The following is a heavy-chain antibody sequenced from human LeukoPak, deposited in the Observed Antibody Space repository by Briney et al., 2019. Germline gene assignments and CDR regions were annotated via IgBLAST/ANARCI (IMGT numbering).Heavy chain of an antibody. J-gene: IGHJ4*02. CDR1: GFTFSNYW. Sequence: GGSLRLSCAASGFTFSNYWMTWVRQAPGKGLEWVSVISGAGGSTNYADSVRGRFTISRDNSKNTLYLQMNSLRAEDTAVYYCAKESGDDGSGYYEVFDYWGQGTLVTVSS. CDR2: ISGAGGST. V-gene: IGHV3-23*01. D-gene: IGHD3-22*01. CDR3: AKESGDDGSGYYEVFDY.